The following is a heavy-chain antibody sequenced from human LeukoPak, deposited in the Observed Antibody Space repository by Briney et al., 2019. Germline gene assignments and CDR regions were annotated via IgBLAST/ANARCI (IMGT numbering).Heavy chain of an antibody. CDR2: IYYSGST. J-gene: IGHJ5*02. CDR3: ARSDFWSGHSNWFDP. D-gene: IGHD3-3*01. CDR1: GGSISSSSYY. Sequence: SETLSLTCTVSGGSISSSSYYWSWIRQPPGKGLEWIGYIYYSGSTNYNPSLKSRVTISVDTSKNQFSLKLSSVTAADTAVYYCARSDFWSGHSNWFDPWGQGTLVTVSS. V-gene: IGHV4-61*01.